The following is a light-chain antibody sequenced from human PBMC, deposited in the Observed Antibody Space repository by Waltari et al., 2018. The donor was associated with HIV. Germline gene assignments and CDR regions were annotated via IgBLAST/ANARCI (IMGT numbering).Light chain of an antibody. J-gene: IGLJ1*01. CDR3: AAWDDSLNGYV. Sequence: QSVLTQPPSASGTPGQRVTISCSGISSHIGSNTVNWYQQLPGTAPKLLIYSNNQRPSGVPDRFSGSKSGTSASLAISGLQSEDEADYYCAAWDDSLNGYVFGTGTKVTVL. V-gene: IGLV1-44*01. CDR2: SNN. CDR1: SSHIGSNT.